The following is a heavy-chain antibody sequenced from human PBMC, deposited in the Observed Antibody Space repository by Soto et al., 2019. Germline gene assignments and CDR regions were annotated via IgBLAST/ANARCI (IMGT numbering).Heavy chain of an antibody. CDR3: ATDTVAAYYFDY. CDR1: GYTLTELS. J-gene: IGHJ4*02. Sequence: ASVKVSCKVSGYTLTELSMHWVRQAPGKGLEWMGGFDPEDGETIYAQKFQGRVTMTEDTSTDTAYMGLSSLRSEDTAVYYCATDTVAAYYFDYWSQGTLVTVSS. CDR2: FDPEDGET. V-gene: IGHV1-24*01. D-gene: IGHD6-19*01.